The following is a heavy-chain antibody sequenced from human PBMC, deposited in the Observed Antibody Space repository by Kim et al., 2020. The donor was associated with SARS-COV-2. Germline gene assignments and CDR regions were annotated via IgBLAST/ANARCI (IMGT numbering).Heavy chain of an antibody. CDR2: NYYSRST. V-gene: IGHV4-31*03. D-gene: IGHD6-13*01. CDR3: ARKETGYSRSWYRGGLSWCDP. Sequence: SETLSLTCTVSGGSISSDCYYWSWIRQHTGKGLEGLVYNYYSRSTYYNPSLTSRVTISVDTYKNQFSLELSSVTAADTAVYYCARKETGYSRSWYRGGLSWCDPWGQGTLFSVSS. J-gene: IGHJ5*02. CDR1: GGSISSDCYY.